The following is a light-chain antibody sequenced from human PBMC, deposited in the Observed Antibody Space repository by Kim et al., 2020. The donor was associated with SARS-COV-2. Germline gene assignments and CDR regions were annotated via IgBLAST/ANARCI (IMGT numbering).Light chain of an antibody. Sequence: ALGQKVRITCQGESLRSYYASWYQQKPGQAPVLVIYGKNNRPSGIPDRFSGSSSGNTASLTITGAQAEDEADYFCNSRDSSGNLVVFGGGTQLTVL. CDR2: GKN. CDR1: SLRSYY. J-gene: IGLJ2*01. CDR3: NSRDSSGNLVV. V-gene: IGLV3-19*01.